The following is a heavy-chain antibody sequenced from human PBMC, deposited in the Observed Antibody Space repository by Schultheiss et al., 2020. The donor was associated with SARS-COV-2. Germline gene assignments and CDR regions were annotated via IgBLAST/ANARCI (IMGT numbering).Heavy chain of an antibody. CDR1: GFTVSSNY. CDR3: ARSPLWFRELLDANAFDI. CDR2: ISYDGSNK. J-gene: IGHJ3*02. V-gene: IGHV3-30*03. Sequence: GESLKISCAASGFTVSSNYMSWVRQTPGKGLERVAVISYDGSNKYYADSVKGRFTISRDNSKNTLYLQMNSLRAEDTALYYCARSPLWFRELLDANAFDIWGQGTMVTVSS. D-gene: IGHD3-10*01.